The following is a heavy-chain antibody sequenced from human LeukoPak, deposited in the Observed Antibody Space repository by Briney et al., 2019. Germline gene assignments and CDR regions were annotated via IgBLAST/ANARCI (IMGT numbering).Heavy chain of an antibody. Sequence: XWXFTFXXXXMHGXXXXPXXXXXXXAFIRYDGSNKYYADSVKGRFTISRDNAKNSLYLQMNSLRAEDTAVYYCARDRALYQLLIDYWGQGTLVTVSS. CDR3: ARDRALYQLLIDY. CDR2: IRYDGSNK. CDR1: XFTFXXXX. J-gene: IGHJ4*02. D-gene: IGHD2-2*01. V-gene: IGHV3-30*02.